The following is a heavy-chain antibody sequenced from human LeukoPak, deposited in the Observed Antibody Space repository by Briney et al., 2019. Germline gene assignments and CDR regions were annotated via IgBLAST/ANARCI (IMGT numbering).Heavy chain of an antibody. CDR2: IYYSGST. CDR3: ARHFKVVVPAAISALDWFGP. CDR1: GGSISSSSYY. Sequence: SETLSLTCTVSGGSISSSSYYWGWIRQPPGKGLEWIGSIYYSGSTYYNPSLKSRVTISVDTSKNQFFLKLSSVTAADTAVYYCARHFKVVVPAAISALDWFGPWGQGTLVTVSS. V-gene: IGHV4-39*01. J-gene: IGHJ5*02. D-gene: IGHD2-2*02.